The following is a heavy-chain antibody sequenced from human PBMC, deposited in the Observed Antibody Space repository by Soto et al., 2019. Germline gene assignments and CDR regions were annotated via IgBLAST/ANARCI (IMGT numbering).Heavy chain of an antibody. CDR2: XIPVSGXA. J-gene: IGHJ4*02. V-gene: IGHV1-69*01. Sequence: QVQLVQSGAEVKKPGSSVKVSCKASGGTFGSYAFSWVRQAPGQGLXXXXXXIPVSGXAHYAQKFQGRVTITADESTSTAYMELSSLSSQDTAVYYCATALGCRSTSCTLDYWGQGTRVIVSS. CDR3: ATALGCRSTSCTLDY. D-gene: IGHD2-2*01. CDR1: GGTFGSYA.